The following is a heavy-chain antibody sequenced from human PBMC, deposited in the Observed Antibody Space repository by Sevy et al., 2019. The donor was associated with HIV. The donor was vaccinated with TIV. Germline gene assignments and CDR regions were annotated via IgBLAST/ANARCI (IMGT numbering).Heavy chain of an antibody. J-gene: IGHJ6*02. CDR1: GFTFSSYA. CDR3: AKGYCSGGSCPRDYYYYGMDV. V-gene: IGHV3-23*01. Sequence: GGSLRLSCAASGFTFSSYAMNWVRQAPGKGLDWVSSVSVTGRSTYYADSVEGRVTISRDNSKSTLYLQMNSLRADDTAVYYCAKGYCSGGSCPRDYYYYGMDVWGQGTTVTVSS. D-gene: IGHD2-15*01. CDR2: VSVTGRST.